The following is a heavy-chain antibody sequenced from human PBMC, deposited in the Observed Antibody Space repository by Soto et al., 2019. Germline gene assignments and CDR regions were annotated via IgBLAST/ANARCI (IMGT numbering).Heavy chain of an antibody. CDR1: GGTFSSYT. CDR3: QMTTVTTQLPRNQYYFDY. J-gene: IGHJ4*02. D-gene: IGHD4-4*01. CDR2: SIPILGIA. V-gene: IGHV1-69*02. Sequence: QVQLVQSGAEVKKPGSSVKVSCKASGGTFSSYTISWVRQAPGQGLEWMGRSIPILGIANYAQKFQGRVTIAADKSTTTAYMELSSLRSEDTAVYYCQMTTVTTQLPRNQYYFDYWGQGTLVTVSS.